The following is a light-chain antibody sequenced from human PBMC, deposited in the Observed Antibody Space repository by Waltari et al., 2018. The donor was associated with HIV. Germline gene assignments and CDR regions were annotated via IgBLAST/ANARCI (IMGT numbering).Light chain of an antibody. Sequence: QSALTQPPSASGSPGQSVTIPCPGTSSDVGGYNYVSWYQQHPGKAPKLMIYEVSTRPSGVPDRFSGSKSVNTASLTVSGLQVEDESDYYCSAYAGSSNVLFGGGTKLTVL. V-gene: IGLV2-8*01. CDR2: EVS. CDR3: SAYAGSSNVL. J-gene: IGLJ2*01. CDR1: SSDVGGYNY.